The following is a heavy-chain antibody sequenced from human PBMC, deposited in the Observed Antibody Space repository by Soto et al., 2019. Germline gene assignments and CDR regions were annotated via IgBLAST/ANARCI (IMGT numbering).Heavy chain of an antibody. CDR3: ARGSLAVVPVASGYYYMDV. CDR2: INAGNGNT. V-gene: IGHV1-3*01. Sequence: QVKLVQSGAEVEKPGASVKVSCKASGYTFTNYAVHWVRQAPGQRLEWMGWINAGNGNTRYSQKFQGRVTITRDTSARTAYMELSSLRSEDTAVYYCARGSLAVVPVASGYYYMDVWGKGTTVTVSS. CDR1: GYTFTNYA. D-gene: IGHD2-2*01. J-gene: IGHJ6*03.